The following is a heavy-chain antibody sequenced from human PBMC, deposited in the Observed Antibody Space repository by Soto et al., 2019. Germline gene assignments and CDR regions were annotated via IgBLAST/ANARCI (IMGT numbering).Heavy chain of an antibody. Sequence: ASVKVSCKASRYTFTSYDIFWVRQSPGQGLEWMGWMRTAGGDTHYAQNFQGRVTMTRDTSISTAYMELNNLVSDDTAVYYCARRSSTYLNEVIYDIWGQGTLVTVSS. CDR3: ARRSSTYLNEVIYDI. CDR1: RYTFTSYD. D-gene: IGHD3-10*01. CDR2: MRTAGGDT. V-gene: IGHV1-2*02. J-gene: IGHJ1*01.